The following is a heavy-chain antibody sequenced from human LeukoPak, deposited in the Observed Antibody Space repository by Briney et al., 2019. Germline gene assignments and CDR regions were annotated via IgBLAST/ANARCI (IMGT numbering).Heavy chain of an antibody. D-gene: IGHD3-10*01. CDR2: ISSSSSYI. Sequence: GGSLRLSCAASGFTFSSYSMSWVRQAPGKGLEWVSSISSSSSYIYYADSVKGRFTISRDNAKNSLYLQMNSLRAEDTAVYYCAGYYGSGSYSFSEDYWGQGNLVTVSS. V-gene: IGHV3-21*01. CDR1: GFTFSSYS. CDR3: AGYYGSGSYSFSEDY. J-gene: IGHJ4*02.